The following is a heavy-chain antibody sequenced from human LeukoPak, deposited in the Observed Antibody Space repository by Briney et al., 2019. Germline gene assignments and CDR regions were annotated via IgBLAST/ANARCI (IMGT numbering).Heavy chain of an antibody. CDR3: ARGRGWTSTNWFDP. Sequence: GGSLRLSCAASGFTFSSYDMHWVRQATGKGLEWVSAIGTAGDTYYPGSVKGRFAISRENAKNSLYLQMNSLRAGDTAVYYCARGRGWTSTNWFDPWGQGTLVTVSS. CDR2: IGTAGDT. CDR1: GFTFSSYD. J-gene: IGHJ5*02. V-gene: IGHV3-13*01. D-gene: IGHD3-10*01.